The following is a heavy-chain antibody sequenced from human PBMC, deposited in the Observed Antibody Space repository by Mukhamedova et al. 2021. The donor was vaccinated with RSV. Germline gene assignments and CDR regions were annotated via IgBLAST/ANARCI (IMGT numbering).Heavy chain of an antibody. Sequence: GLEWMGWISAYNGNTNYAQKLQGRVTMTTDTSTSTAYMELRSLRSDDTAVYYCARTVAGPTLFDYWGQGTLVIVSS. V-gene: IGHV1-18*01. CDR3: ARTVAGPTLFDY. D-gene: IGHD6-19*01. CDR2: ISAYNGNT. J-gene: IGHJ4*02.